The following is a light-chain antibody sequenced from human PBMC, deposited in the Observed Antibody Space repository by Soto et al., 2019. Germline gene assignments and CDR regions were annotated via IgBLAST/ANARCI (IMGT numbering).Light chain of an antibody. V-gene: IGKV1-9*01. CDR2: AAS. J-gene: IGKJ4*01. CDR3: QQSNSFPRT. CDR1: QDITSY. Sequence: QLTQAPSSLSASVGASVTITCRASQDITSYLAWYQQKPGKAPNLLIYAASTLQSGVPSRFSGSGSGTDFTLTIRSLQPEDFATYYCQQSNSFPRTFGGGTKVDIK.